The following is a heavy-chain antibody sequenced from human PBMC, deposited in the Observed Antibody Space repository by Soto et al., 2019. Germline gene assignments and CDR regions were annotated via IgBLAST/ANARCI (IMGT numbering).Heavy chain of an antibody. CDR1: GFTFSSYW. CDR3: ARENADGSGSYLPYYYYMDV. Sequence: GGSLRLSCAASGFTFSSYWMSWVRQAPGKGLEWVANIKQDGSEKYYLDSVKGRFTISRDNAKNSLYLQMNSLRAEDTAVYYCARENADGSGSYLPYYYYMDVWGKGTTVTVSS. CDR2: IKQDGSEK. J-gene: IGHJ6*03. D-gene: IGHD3-10*01. V-gene: IGHV3-7*01.